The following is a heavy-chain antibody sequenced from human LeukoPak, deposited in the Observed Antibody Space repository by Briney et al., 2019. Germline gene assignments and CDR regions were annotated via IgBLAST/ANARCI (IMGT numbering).Heavy chain of an antibody. V-gene: IGHV5-51*01. Sequence: GESLKISGEGSGYIFTSYWSGWGRHLPGKVQKWIEIIYPGDSDAKDDSAFQGQVTISADKSISTAYLQWSRLKASDTAMYYCARRRDLYSGSYYPFDYWGRGTLVTVSS. CDR3: ARRRDLYSGSYYPFDY. J-gene: IGHJ4*02. CDR2: IYPGDSDA. CDR1: GYIFTSYW. D-gene: IGHD1-26*01.